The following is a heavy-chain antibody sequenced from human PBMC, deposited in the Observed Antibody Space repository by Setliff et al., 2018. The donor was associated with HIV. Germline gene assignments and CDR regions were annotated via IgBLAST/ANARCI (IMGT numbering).Heavy chain of an antibody. V-gene: IGHV4-34*01. Sequence: SETLSLTCAVYGQSISGYYWSWIRQTPGKGLEWIGEINHGGDTNYNPSLKSRVTISVGSSYNHFSLKLSSVTAADTGVYYCASRRGIEFYFDIWGQGTPVTVPS. CDR2: INHGGDT. J-gene: IGHJ4*02. CDR3: ASRRGIEFYFDI. CDR1: GQSISGYY. D-gene: IGHD3-10*01.